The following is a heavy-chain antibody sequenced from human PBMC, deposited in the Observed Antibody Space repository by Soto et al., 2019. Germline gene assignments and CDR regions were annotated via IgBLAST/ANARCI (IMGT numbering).Heavy chain of an antibody. CDR1: GGTFSSYA. CDR2: IIPIFGTA. CDR3: VYFSSSWYVGDY. J-gene: IGHJ4*02. D-gene: IGHD6-13*01. V-gene: IGHV1-69*01. Sequence: QVQLVQSGAEVKKPGSSVKVSCTASGGTFSSYAISWVRQAPGQGLEWMGGIIPIFGTANYAQKFQGRVTITAEESTSTAYMELSSLRSEETAVYYCVYFSSSWYVGDYWGQGTLVTVSS.